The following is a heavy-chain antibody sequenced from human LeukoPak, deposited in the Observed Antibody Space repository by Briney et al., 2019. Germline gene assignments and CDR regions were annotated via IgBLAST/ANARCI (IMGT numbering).Heavy chain of an antibody. V-gene: IGHV1-2*02. J-gene: IGHJ4*02. CDR1: GYTFTVYY. Sequence: ASVKVSCKAPGYTFTVYYMHWVRQAPGQGLEWMGWINPNSGGTNYAQKFQGRVTMTRDTSISTAYMELSRLRSDDTAVYYCATLDLDFDYWGQGTLVTVSS. CDR3: ATLDLDFDY. CDR2: INPNSGGT.